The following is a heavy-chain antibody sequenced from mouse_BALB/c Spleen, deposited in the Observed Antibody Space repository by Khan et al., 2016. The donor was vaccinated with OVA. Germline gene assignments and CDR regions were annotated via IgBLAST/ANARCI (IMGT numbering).Heavy chain of an antibody. J-gene: IGHJ2*01. CDR2: ISYSGST. CDR3: ARPDKIKY. Sequence: VQLVESGPGLVKPSQSLSLTCTVTGYSITSGYGWNWIRQFPGNKLEWMAYISYSGSTNYNPSLKSRISITRDTSKNQFFLQLNSVTTEDTATYYCARPDKIKYWGQGTTLTVSS. V-gene: IGHV3-2*02. CDR1: GYSITSGYG. D-gene: IGHD3-3*01.